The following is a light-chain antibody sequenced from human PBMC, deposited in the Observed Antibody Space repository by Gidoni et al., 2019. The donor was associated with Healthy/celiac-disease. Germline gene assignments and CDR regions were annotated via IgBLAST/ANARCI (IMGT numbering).Light chain of an antibody. V-gene: IGKV1-12*01. CDR1: QGISSW. CDR3: QQANSFLGPT. J-gene: IGKJ4*01. CDR2: AAS. Sequence: DIHLTQSASSVSASVGDRVTITCRASQGISSWLAWYQQQPGKAPELLIYAASSLQSGVPSRFSVSGSGTDFTLTLSSMQPEDFATYYCQQANSFLGPTFGGGTKVDIK.